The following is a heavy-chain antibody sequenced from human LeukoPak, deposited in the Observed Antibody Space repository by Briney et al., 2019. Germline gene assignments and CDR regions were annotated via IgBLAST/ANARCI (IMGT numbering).Heavy chain of an antibody. J-gene: IGHJ4*02. Sequence: PSETLSLTCTVSGGSISSYYWSWIRQPPGKGLEWIGYIYYSGSTNYNPSLKSRVTISVDTSKNQFSLKLSSVTAADTAAYYCARHASPVAVAGTYYFDYWGQGTLVTVSS. V-gene: IGHV4-59*08. D-gene: IGHD6-19*01. CDR2: IYYSGST. CDR3: ARHASPVAVAGTYYFDY. CDR1: GGSISSYY.